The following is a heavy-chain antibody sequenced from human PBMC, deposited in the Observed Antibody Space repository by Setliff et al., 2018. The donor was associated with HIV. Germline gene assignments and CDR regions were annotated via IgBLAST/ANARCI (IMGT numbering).Heavy chain of an antibody. D-gene: IGHD3-16*01. CDR1: GGSISSSHW. V-gene: IGHV4-4*02. CDR2: VYHSGST. J-gene: IGHJ4*02. CDR3: TRQAFGGAPRTPLDS. Sequence: SETLSLTCAVSGGSISSSHWWSWVRQPPGRGLEWIGEVYHSGSTNYSPSLKSRVTISVDKSKNQFPLILTSVTAADTAVYYCTRQAFGGAPRTPLDSWGQGTLVTVSS.